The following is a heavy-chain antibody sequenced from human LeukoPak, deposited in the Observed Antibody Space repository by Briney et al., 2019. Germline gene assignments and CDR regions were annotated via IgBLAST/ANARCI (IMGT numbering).Heavy chain of an antibody. D-gene: IGHD2-2*01. J-gene: IGHJ4*02. CDR3: ARAPGGYCSSTSCYGDY. CDR1: GFTFSSYA. V-gene: IGHV3-23*01. CDR2: ISGSGGST. Sequence: GGSLRLSCAASGFTFSSYAMSWVRQAPGKGLEWVSAISGSGGSTYYADSVKGRFTISRDNSKNTLYLQMNSLRAEDTAVYYCARAPGGYCSSTSCYGDYWGQGTLVTVSS.